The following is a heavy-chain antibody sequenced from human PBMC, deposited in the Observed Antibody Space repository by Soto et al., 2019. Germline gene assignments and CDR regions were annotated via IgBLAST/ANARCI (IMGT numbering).Heavy chain of an antibody. Sequence: GGSLRLSCVASGFTFSTYAMSWVRQAPGEGLEWVSGISGSGINTYYADSVKGRFTISRDNSKNTLYLQMNSLRAEDTAVYYCAKDQNWDYPLNWFDPWGQGTLVTVSS. CDR1: GFTFSTYA. J-gene: IGHJ5*02. V-gene: IGHV3-23*01. D-gene: IGHD1-7*01. CDR3: AKDQNWDYPLNWFDP. CDR2: ISGSGINT.